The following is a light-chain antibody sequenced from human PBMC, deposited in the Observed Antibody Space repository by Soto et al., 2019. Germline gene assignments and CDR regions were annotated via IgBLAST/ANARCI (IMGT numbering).Light chain of an antibody. CDR1: SSEVGNYNY. J-gene: IGLJ3*02. CDR2: EVT. Sequence: QSALTQPPSASGSPGQSVTISCTGTSSEVGNYNYVSWYQQHPGKVPKLIIYEVTERPSGVPDRFSGSKSGNTASLTVSGLQPEDEGDDDCASNAGTNTFKVFGGGTKLTVL. V-gene: IGLV2-8*01. CDR3: ASNAGTNTFKV.